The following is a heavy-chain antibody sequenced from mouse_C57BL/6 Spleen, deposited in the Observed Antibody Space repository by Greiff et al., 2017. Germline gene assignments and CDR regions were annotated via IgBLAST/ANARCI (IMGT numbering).Heavy chain of an antibody. CDR3: ARDDYYFDY. V-gene: IGHV3-6*01. CDR1: GYSITSGYY. CDR2: ISYDGSN. D-gene: IGHD2-13*01. J-gene: IGHJ2*01. Sequence: DVHLVESGPGLVKPSQSLSLTCSVTGYSITSGYYWNWIRQFPGNKLEWMGYISYDGSNNYNPSLKNRISITRDTSKNQFFLKLNSVTTEDTATYYCARDDYYFDYWGQGTTLTVSS.